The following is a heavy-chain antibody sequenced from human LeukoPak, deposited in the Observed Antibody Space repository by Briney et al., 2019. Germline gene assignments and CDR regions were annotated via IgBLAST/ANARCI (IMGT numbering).Heavy chain of an antibody. CDR1: DFTFNSYA. J-gene: IGHJ6*02. Sequence: GGSLRLSCVASDFTFNSYAVNWVRQAPGKGLEWVSAITGSGAYINYADSVKGRFTISRDNSKNTVFLQMNSLRADDTAVYYCVGEDSYTSGASPSYYGVDVWGQGTTVTVSS. D-gene: IGHD5-24*01. V-gene: IGHV3-23*01. CDR2: ITGSGAYI. CDR3: VGEDSYTSGASPSYYGVDV.